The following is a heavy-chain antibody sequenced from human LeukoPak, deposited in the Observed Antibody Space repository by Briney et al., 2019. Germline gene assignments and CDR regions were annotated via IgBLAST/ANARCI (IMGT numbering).Heavy chain of an antibody. J-gene: IGHJ6*03. CDR3: TTARGYSYGLNYYMDV. CDR2: IKQDGSEK. D-gene: IGHD5-18*01. CDR1: GFTFSSYW. Sequence: GGSLRLSCAASGFTFSSYWMSWVRQAPGKGLEWVANIKQDGSEKYYVDSVKGRFTISRDNAKNSLYLQMNSLKTEDTAVYYCTTARGYSYGLNYYMDVWGKGTTVTVSS. V-gene: IGHV3-7*03.